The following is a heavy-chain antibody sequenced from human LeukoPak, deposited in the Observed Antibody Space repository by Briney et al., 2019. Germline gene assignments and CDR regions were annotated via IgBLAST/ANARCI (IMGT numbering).Heavy chain of an antibody. Sequence: GSLRLSCAASGFTVSSNYMSWVRQAPGKGLEWVSVIYSGGSTYYADSVKGRFTISRDNAKNTVYLQMNSLRAEDTAVYYCVRDWGYDSSGYWQKYFDTWGQGTLVTVSS. CDR1: GFTVSSNY. D-gene: IGHD3-22*01. V-gene: IGHV3-53*01. J-gene: IGHJ5*02. CDR3: VRDWGYDSSGYWQKYFDT. CDR2: IYSGGST.